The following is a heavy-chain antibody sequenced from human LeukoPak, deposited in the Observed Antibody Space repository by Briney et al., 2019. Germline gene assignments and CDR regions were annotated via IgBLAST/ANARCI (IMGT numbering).Heavy chain of an antibody. CDR3: ALAGDESTGHYDSLHF. CDR2: INPKSGAT. CDR1: GYTFDENH. Sequence: ASVKVSCKASGYTFDENHIHWVRQAPGQGPEWMGWINPKSGATDSAQQFQGRLTVTRDTSIGTASMDLSGLRLDDTGIYYCALAGDESTGHYDSLHFWGQGTMVTVSS. D-gene: IGHD2-8*02. J-gene: IGHJ3*01. V-gene: IGHV1-2*02.